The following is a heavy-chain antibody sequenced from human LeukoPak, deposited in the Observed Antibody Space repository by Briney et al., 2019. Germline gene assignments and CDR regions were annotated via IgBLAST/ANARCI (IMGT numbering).Heavy chain of an antibody. CDR1: GFTFSDYY. CDR3: AIGWELHRFGY. Sequence: PGGSLRLSCTASGFTFSDYYISWIRQAPGKRLECVSYITSSSYTNYADSVKGRFTISRDNSKNTLYLQMDSLRAEDTAVYYCAIGWELHRFGYWGQGTLVTVSS. CDR2: ITSSSYT. D-gene: IGHD1-26*01. V-gene: IGHV3-11*05. J-gene: IGHJ4*02.